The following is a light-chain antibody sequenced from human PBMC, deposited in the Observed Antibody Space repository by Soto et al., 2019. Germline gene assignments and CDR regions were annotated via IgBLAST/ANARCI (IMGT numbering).Light chain of an antibody. CDR1: QSISNW. CDR3: KKYNSYLWT. CDR2: DAS. V-gene: IGKV1-5*01. Sequence: DIQMTQSPTTLSASVGDRVTITCRASQSISNWLAWYQQKPGKAPKLLIYDASSLESGVQSRFSGSGSGTEFTLTIRSLQPDDFATYYCKKYNSYLWTFGQGTKVDIK. J-gene: IGKJ1*01.